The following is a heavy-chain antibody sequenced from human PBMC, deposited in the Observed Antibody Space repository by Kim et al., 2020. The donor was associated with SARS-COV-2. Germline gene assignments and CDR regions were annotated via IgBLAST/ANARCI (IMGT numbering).Heavy chain of an antibody. V-gene: IGHV4-59*13. CDR2: IYYSGST. CDR1: GGSISSYY. J-gene: IGHJ6*02. D-gene: IGHD3-16*01. CDR3: ARDIMASNYGMDV. Sequence: SETLSLTCTVSGGSISSYYWSWIRQPPGKGLEWIGYIYYSGSTNYNPSLKSRVTISVDTSKNQFSLKLSSVTAADTAVYYCARDIMASNYGMDVWGQGTTVTVSS.